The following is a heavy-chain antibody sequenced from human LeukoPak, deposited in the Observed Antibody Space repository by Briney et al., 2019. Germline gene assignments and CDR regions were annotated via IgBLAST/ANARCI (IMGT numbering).Heavy chain of an antibody. CDR3: ARIPLASNAFDT. J-gene: IGHJ3*02. CDR1: GGSFSGYY. CDR2: INHSGST. Sequence: SETLSLTCAVYGGSFSGYYWSWIRQPPGKGLEWIGEINHSGSTNYNPSLKSRVTISVDTSKNQFSLKLSSVTASDTAVYYCARIPLASNAFDTWGQGTMVTVSS. D-gene: IGHD3-3*02. V-gene: IGHV4-34*01.